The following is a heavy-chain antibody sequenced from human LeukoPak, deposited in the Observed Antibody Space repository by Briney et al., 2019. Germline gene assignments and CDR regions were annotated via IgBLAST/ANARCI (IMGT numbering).Heavy chain of an antibody. V-gene: IGHV3-11*05. J-gene: IGHJ4*02. CDR3: ARATSPNLAIPVY. CDR2: ISGSGSYT. CDR1: GFKFSDFY. Sequence: PGGSLRLSCAASGFKFSDFYMSRLRQAPGKGLEFVSYISGSGSYTIYADSVKGRFTISRDNARNSLYLQMNSLRAEDTAVYFCARATSPNLAIPVYWGQGTLVTVSS. D-gene: IGHD2-21*01.